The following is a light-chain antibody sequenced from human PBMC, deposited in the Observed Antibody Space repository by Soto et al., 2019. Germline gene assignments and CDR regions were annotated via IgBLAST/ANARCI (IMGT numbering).Light chain of an antibody. J-gene: IGLJ2*01. V-gene: IGLV1-47*01. CDR1: TSNIGSNY. CDR2: MNN. Sequence: QSVLTQPPSASGTPGKRVTISCSGSTSNIGSNYVYWYQQLPGTAPKLLIYMNNQWPSGVPDRFSGSKSGTSASLAISGLRSEDEADYYCAAWDDSLSGPVFGGGTKLTVL. CDR3: AAWDDSLSGPV.